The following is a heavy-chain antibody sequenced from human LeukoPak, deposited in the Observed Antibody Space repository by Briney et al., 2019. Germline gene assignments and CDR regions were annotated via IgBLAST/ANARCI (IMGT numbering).Heavy chain of an antibody. V-gene: IGHV3-23*01. CDR3: AKGVTSRSWYRGGDY. Sequence: PGGSLRLSCAASGFTFTGYAMTWVRQAPGKGLEWVSSISASGGSTYYADSVKGRFTISRDNSKVYLQMDSLQVGDTAVYYCAKGVTSRSWYRGGDYWGQGTLVTVSS. D-gene: IGHD6-13*01. CDR2: ISASGGST. J-gene: IGHJ4*02. CDR1: GFTFTGYA.